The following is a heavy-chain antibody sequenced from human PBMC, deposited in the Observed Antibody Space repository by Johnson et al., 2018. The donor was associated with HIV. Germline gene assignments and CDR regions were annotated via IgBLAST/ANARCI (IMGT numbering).Heavy chain of an antibody. J-gene: IGHJ3*02. Sequence: EVQLVESGGGLIQPGGSLRLSCAASGFTVSSNYMSWVRQAPGKGLEWVSVIYSGGSTYYADSVKGRFTISRDNSKNTLYLQMNSLRAEDTAVYYCARVHYYYDSSGYDAFDIWGQGTMVTVSS. D-gene: IGHD3-22*01. CDR3: ARVHYYYDSSGYDAFDI. V-gene: IGHV3-53*01. CDR2: IYSGGST. CDR1: GFTVSSNY.